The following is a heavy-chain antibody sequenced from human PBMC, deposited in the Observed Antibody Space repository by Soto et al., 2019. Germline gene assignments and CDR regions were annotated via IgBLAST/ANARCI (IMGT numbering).Heavy chain of an antibody. Sequence: EMQLLESGGGLVQPGGSLRLSCVASGFTLSSFAMYWVRQAPGKGLEWVSRITGGDGTTNYAEFVRGRFTISRDNSENTLYLQMNSLRAEDTALYYCAKVDCGSAVCQLIHFWGQGTLVTVSS. J-gene: IGHJ4*02. D-gene: IGHD2-21*01. V-gene: IGHV3-23*01. CDR3: AKVDCGSAVCQLIHF. CDR1: GFTLSSFA. CDR2: ITGGDGTT.